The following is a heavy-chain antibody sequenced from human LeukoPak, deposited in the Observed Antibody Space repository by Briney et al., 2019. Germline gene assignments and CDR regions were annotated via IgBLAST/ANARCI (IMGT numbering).Heavy chain of an antibody. CDR1: GFTFDDYA. V-gene: IGHV3-9*01. CDR3: AKDMVEDTAMVTMDV. D-gene: IGHD5-18*01. J-gene: IGHJ6*02. Sequence: TGGSLRLSCAASGFTFDDYAMHWVRQAPGKGLEWVSGISWNSGSIGYADSVKGRFTISRDNAKNSLHLQMNSLRAEDTALYYCAKDMVEDTAMVTMDVWGQGTTVTVSS. CDR2: ISWNSGSI.